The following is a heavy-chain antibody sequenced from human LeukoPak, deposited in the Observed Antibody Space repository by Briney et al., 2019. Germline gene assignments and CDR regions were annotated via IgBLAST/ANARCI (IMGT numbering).Heavy chain of an antibody. CDR3: AEVQYSSGWLGWFDP. J-gene: IGHJ5*02. Sequence: AGGSLRLSCAASGFTFDDYAMHWVRQAPGKGLEWVSGISWNSGSIGYADSVKGRFTISRDNAKNSLYLQMNSLRAEDTALYYCAEVQYSSGWLGWFDPWGQGTLVTVSS. V-gene: IGHV3-9*01. CDR1: GFTFDDYA. CDR2: ISWNSGSI. D-gene: IGHD6-19*01.